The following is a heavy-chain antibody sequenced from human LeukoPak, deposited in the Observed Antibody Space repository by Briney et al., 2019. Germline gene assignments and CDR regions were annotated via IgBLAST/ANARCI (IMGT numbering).Heavy chain of an antibody. CDR1: GGSISSSPYY. Sequence: SGTLSLTCTVSGGSISSSPYYWGWIRQPPGKGLEWIGSIYYSGTTHYSPSLESRVTISVDTSKNQFSLKLASVTAADTAIYYCAKGAGGFSYYNWFDPWGQGTLVTVSS. J-gene: IGHJ5*02. V-gene: IGHV4-39*07. CDR3: AKGAGGFSYYNWFDP. CDR2: IYYSGTT. D-gene: IGHD5-18*01.